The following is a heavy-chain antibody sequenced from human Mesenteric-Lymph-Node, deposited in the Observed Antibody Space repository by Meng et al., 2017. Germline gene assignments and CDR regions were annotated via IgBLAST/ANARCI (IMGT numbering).Heavy chain of an antibody. CDR2: ISWDGGST. J-gene: IGHJ4*02. Sequence: GESLKISCAASGFTFDDYTMHWVRQAPGKGLEWVSLISWDGGSTYYADSVKGRFTISRDNSKNSLYLQMNSLRTEDTALYYCAKGDYYDSSGYLYDYWGQGTLVTVSS. V-gene: IGHV3-43*01. CDR1: GFTFDDYT. CDR3: AKGDYYDSSGYLYDY. D-gene: IGHD3-22*01.